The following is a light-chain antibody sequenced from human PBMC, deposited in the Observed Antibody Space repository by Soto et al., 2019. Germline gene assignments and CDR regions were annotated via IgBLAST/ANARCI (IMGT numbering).Light chain of an antibody. CDR1: QSVSSN. Sequence: EIVMTQSPATLSVSPGERATLSCRASQSVSSNLAWYHQKPGQAPRLLIYGASTRATGIPARFSGSVSGTEFTLTISSLQSEDFAVYYCQQYNKWPPYTFGQGTKLEIK. V-gene: IGKV3-15*01. CDR2: GAS. J-gene: IGKJ2*01. CDR3: QQYNKWPPYT.